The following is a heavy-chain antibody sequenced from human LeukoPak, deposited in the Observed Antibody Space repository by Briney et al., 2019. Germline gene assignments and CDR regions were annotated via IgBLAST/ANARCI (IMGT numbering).Heavy chain of an antibody. CDR1: GFTFSSYE. CDR2: ISSSGSTI. J-gene: IGHJ4*02. Sequence: GGSLRLSCAASGFTFSSYEMNWVRQAPGKGLEWVSYISSSGSTIYYADSVKGRFTISSDHANTSLYLQMNSLRAEDTAVYYCARDRGSCSSTSCYAPYDYWGQGTLVTVSS. D-gene: IGHD2-2*01. CDR3: ARDRGSCSSTSCYAPYDY. V-gene: IGHV3-48*03.